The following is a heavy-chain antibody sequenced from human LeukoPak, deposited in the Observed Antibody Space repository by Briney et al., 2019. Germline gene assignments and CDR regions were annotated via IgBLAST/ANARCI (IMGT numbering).Heavy chain of an antibody. J-gene: IGHJ4*02. CDR1: GFSFSNYG. D-gene: IGHD3-16*01. Sequence: GRSLRLSCAASGFSFSNYGMHWVRQAPGKGLEWVAVIWYDGSNKYYADSVKGRFTISRDNSKNTLYVQMSSQRAEDTAVYYCARSNNGGWGYCDYWGQGSLVTVSS. V-gene: IGHV3-33*01. CDR2: IWYDGSNK. CDR3: ARSNNGGWGYCDY.